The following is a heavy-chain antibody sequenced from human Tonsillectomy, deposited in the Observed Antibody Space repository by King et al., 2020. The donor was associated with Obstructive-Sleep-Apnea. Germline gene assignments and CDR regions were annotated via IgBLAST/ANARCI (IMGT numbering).Heavy chain of an antibody. CDR2: ISISGGST. Sequence: VQLVESGGGLVQPGESLRLSCAASGFTFSSYAMSWVRQAPGKGLEWVSGISISGGSTYYADSVKGRFTISRDNSKNTLYLQMNSLRAEDTAVYYCAKARAIAVAGTDYWGQGTLVTVSS. D-gene: IGHD6-19*01. CDR1: GFTFSSYA. V-gene: IGHV3-23*04. CDR3: AKARAIAVAGTDY. J-gene: IGHJ4*02.